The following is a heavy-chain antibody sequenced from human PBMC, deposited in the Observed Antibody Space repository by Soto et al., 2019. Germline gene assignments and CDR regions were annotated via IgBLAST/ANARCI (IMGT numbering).Heavy chain of an antibody. V-gene: IGHV3-23*01. CDR1: GFSFSTYG. CDR3: AKEVVPDY. D-gene: IGHD3-22*01. Sequence: PGGSLRLSCAASGFSFSTYGMTWVRQAPGKGLEWVSSISGRGGSTFYADSVKGRFTISRDNSKNTLYLQMNSLRVEDTAIYYCAKEVVPDYWGQGTLVTVSS. CDR2: ISGRGGST. J-gene: IGHJ4*02.